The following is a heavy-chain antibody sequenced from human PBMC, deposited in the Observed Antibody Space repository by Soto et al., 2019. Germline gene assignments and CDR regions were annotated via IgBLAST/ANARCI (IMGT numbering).Heavy chain of an antibody. CDR2: IGGSGGST. V-gene: IGHV3-23*01. CDR3: AKQQGPGTPYYYAMDV. J-gene: IGHJ6*02. D-gene: IGHD1-1*01. CDR1: GFTFNSYA. Sequence: PGGSLILSCKASGFTFNSYAMSWVRQAPGRGLEWVSTIGGSGGSTYYADPVKGRFSISRDNSKNTLYMQMNPLRAEDTAVYYCAKQQGPGTPYYYAMDVWGQGTTVTVSS.